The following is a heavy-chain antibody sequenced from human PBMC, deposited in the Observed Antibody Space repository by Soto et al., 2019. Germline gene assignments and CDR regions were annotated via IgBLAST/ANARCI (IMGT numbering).Heavy chain of an antibody. CDR1: GFTFSNAW. Sequence: GGSLRLSCAASGFTFSNAWINWVRQAPGKGLEWVGRIKSKTDGGTTDYAAPVKGRFAISRDDSNNMVYLQMNSLKIEDTAVYYCTTDSYSTILLVRFEEWGHGTRVTVSS. CDR3: TTDSYSTILLVRFEE. J-gene: IGHJ2*01. V-gene: IGHV3-15*07. CDR2: IKSKTDGGTT. D-gene: IGHD2-8*01.